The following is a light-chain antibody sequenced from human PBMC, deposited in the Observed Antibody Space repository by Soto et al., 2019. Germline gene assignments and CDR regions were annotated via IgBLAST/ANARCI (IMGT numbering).Light chain of an antibody. Sequence: QSALTQPASVSGSPGQSITISCTGTSSDVGDYNYVSWYQQHPGKAPKLMIYEVSNRPSGVSNRFSGSKSGNTASLTISGLQAEDEADYYCSLYTSSSTLWVFGGGTKLTVL. CDR1: SSDVGDYNY. CDR2: EVS. V-gene: IGLV2-14*01. J-gene: IGLJ3*02. CDR3: SLYTSSSTLWV.